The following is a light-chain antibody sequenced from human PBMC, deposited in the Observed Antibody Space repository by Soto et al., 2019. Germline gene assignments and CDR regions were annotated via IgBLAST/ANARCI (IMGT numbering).Light chain of an antibody. Sequence: EIVMTQSPATLSVSPGERATLSCRASQGVGGDFAWYQNKPDQAPRLLIYGASTWATGIPARFSGSGSGTEFTLTITSLQPEDFAVYYCQQYKNWTPLTFGGGTKVEIK. J-gene: IGKJ4*01. CDR1: QGVGGD. CDR3: QQYKNWTPLT. V-gene: IGKV3-15*01. CDR2: GAS.